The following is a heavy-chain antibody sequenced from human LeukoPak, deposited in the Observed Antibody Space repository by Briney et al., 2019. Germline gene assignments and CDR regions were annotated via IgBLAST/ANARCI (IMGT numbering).Heavy chain of an antibody. CDR3: ARLYYDFWSGYLLYYYYYGMDV. J-gene: IGHJ6*02. CDR2: IKQDGSEK. Sequence: PGRSLRLSCAASGFTFSSYWMSWVRQAPGKGLEWVANIKQDGSEKYYVDSVKGRFTISRDNAKNSLYLQMNSLRAEDTAVYYCARLYYDFWSGYLLYYYYYGMDVWGQGTTVTVSS. D-gene: IGHD3-3*01. CDR1: GFTFSSYW. V-gene: IGHV3-7*01.